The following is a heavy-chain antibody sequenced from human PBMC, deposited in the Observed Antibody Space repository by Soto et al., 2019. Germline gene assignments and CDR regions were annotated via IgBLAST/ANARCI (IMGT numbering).Heavy chain of an antibody. J-gene: IGHJ6*02. V-gene: IGHV1-18*01. CDR1: GYTFTSYG. CDR3: ASGGIGCISTSCRYYYYGMDV. Sequence: QVQLVQSGAEVKKPGASVKVSCKASGYTFTSYGISRVRQAPGQGLEWMGWISAYNGNTNYAQKLQGRVTMTTDTSTSTAYMELRSLRSDDTAVYYCASGGIGCISTSCRYYYYGMDVWGQGTTVTVSS. D-gene: IGHD2-2*01. CDR2: ISAYNGNT.